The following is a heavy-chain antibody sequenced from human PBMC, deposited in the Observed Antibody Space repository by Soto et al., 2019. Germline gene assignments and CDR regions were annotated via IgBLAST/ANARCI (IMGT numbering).Heavy chain of an antibody. D-gene: IGHD6-13*01. Sequence: SVKVGGRASGYSFTEDHMECVRQAPGQGLEWMGWISAYNGNTYYAQKFRGRVTMTTDTSTSTVYMALRSLRSDATALYYCARQLATAFDYWGQGTVVTVSS. CDR3: ARQLATAFDY. J-gene: IGHJ4*02. V-gene: IGHV1-18*01. CDR1: GYSFTEDH. CDR2: ISAYNGNT.